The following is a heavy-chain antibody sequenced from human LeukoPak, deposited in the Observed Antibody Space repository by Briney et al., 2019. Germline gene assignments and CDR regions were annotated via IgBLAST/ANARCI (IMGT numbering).Heavy chain of an antibody. CDR3: AKDGLGAPFDY. CDR2: IWYDGSNK. J-gene: IGHJ4*02. V-gene: IGHV3-33*06. Sequence: GRSLRLSCAASGFTFSSYGMHWVRQAPGKGLEWVAVIWYDGSNKHYADSVKGRFTISRDNSKITLYLQMNSLRAEDTAVYYCAKDGLGAPFDYWGQGTLVTVSS. D-gene: IGHD3/OR15-3a*01. CDR1: GFTFSSYG.